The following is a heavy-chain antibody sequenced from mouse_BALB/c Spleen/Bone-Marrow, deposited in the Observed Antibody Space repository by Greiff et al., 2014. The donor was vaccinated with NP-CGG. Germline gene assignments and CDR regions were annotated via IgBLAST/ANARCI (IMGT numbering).Heavy chain of an antibody. CDR1: GYTFTDYA. J-gene: IGHJ2*01. V-gene: IGHV1-67*01. CDR3: ARSYYGSSQPFDY. CDR2: ISTYSGNT. D-gene: IGHD1-1*01. Sequence: QVQLQQPGPELVRPGVSVKISCKGSGYTFTDYAMHWVKQSHAKSLEWIGVISTYSGNTNYNQKFKGKATMTVDESSSTAYMELARLTSEDSAIYYCARSYYGSSQPFDYWGQGTTLTVSS.